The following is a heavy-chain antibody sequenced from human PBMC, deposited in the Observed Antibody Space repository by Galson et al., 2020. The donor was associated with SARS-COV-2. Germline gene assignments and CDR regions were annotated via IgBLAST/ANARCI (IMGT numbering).Heavy chain of an antibody. CDR2: ISVSGIST. CDR3: AKDIPRIVVLVNY. J-gene: IGHJ4*02. Sequence: GGSLRLSCADSGFTFSSYAMSWVRQAPGKGLEWVSAISVSGISTYYADSVKGRFTISRDNSKNIVYLQMNSLRAEDTAVYYCAKDIPRIVVLVNYWGQGTLVTLSS. D-gene: IGHD2-15*01. CDR1: GFTFSSYA. V-gene: IGHV3-23*01.